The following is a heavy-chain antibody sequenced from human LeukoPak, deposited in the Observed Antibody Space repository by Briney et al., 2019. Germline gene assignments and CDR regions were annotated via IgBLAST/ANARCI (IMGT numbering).Heavy chain of an antibody. CDR1: GGSISSYY. CDR3: ARGLSSSGWYGGLDAFDI. J-gene: IGHJ3*02. D-gene: IGHD6-19*01. V-gene: IGHV4-59*01. CDR2: IYYSGST. Sequence: SETLSLTCTVSGGSISSYYWSWIRQPPGKGLEWIGYIYYSGSTNYNPSLKSRVTISVDTSKNQFSLKLSSVTAADTAVYYCARGLSSSGWYGGLDAFDIWGQGTMVTVSS.